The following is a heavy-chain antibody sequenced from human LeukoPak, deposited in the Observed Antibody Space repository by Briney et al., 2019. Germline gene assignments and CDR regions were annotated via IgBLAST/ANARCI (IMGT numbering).Heavy chain of an antibody. D-gene: IGHD6-13*01. V-gene: IGHV4-59*12. CDR1: GGSISSYY. CDR3: ARGREAAAGRYYFDY. J-gene: IGHJ4*02. Sequence: SSETLSLTCTVSGGSISSYYWSWIRQPPGKGLEWIGYIYYSGSTNYNPSLKSRVTISVDTSKNQFSLKLSSVTAADTAVYYCARGREAAAGRYYFDYWGQGTLVTVSS. CDR2: IYYSGST.